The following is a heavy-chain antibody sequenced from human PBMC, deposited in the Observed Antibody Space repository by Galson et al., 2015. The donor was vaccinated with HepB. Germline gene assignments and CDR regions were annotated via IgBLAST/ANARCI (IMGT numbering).Heavy chain of an antibody. Sequence: SVKVSCKASGYTFTDYYIHWVRQAPGERLEWMGWINPNTGATDYAQKFRGRVTLTRDASITTAYMQLSGLKSDDTAVYYCARVAWVAGTSLSDYRGQGSLVIVSS. D-gene: IGHD1-7*01. CDR3: ARVAWVAGTSLSDY. J-gene: IGHJ4*02. V-gene: IGHV1-2*02. CDR1: GYTFTDYY. CDR2: INPNTGAT.